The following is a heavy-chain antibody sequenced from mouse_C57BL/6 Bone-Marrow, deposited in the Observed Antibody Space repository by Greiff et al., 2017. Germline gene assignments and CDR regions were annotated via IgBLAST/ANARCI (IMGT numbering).Heavy chain of an antibody. CDR1: GFNIKDDY. CDR2: IDPENGDT. Sequence: EVQLQQSGAELVRPGASVKLSCTASGFNIKDDYMHWVKQRPEQGLEWIGWIDPENGDTEYASKFQGKATITADTSSNTAYLQRSSLTSEDTAVYYCTTDYDYDLAWFAYWGQGTLVTVSA. J-gene: IGHJ3*01. D-gene: IGHD2-4*01. CDR3: TTDYDYDLAWFAY. V-gene: IGHV14-4*01.